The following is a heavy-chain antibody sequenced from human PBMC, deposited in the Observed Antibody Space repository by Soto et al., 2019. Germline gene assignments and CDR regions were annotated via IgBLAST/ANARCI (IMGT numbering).Heavy chain of an antibody. CDR2: IYYSGST. CDR3: ARGGGYYYDSSGYWLDY. V-gene: IGHV4-30-4*01. J-gene: IGHJ4*02. CDR1: GGSISSGDYY. D-gene: IGHD3-22*01. Sequence: SETLSLTCTVSGGSISSGDYYWSWIRQPPGKGREWIGYIYYSGSTYYNPSLKSRVTISVDTSKNQFSLKLSSVTAADTAVYYCARGGGYYYDSSGYWLDYWGQGTLVTVSS.